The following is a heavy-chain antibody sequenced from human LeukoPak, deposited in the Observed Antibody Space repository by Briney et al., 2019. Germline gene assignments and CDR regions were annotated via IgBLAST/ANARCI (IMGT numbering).Heavy chain of an antibody. V-gene: IGHV4-39*01. D-gene: IGHD6-25*01. CDR1: GGSISSSSYY. CDR2: IYYSGST. J-gene: IGHJ5*02. Sequence: SETLSLTCAVAGGSISSSSYYWAWIRQPPGKGLEWIGSIYYSGSTYYNASLKSRVTIFVDKSKNQFSLKLSSVTAADTAVYYCARQSGSWGQGTLVTVSS. CDR3: ARQSGS.